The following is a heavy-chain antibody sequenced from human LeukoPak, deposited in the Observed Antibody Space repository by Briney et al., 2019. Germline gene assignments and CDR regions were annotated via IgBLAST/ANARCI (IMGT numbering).Heavy chain of an antibody. CDR2: MNPNSGNT. CDR3: AXGRGSGHKENWFDP. J-gene: IGHJ5*02. V-gene: IGHV1-8*01. CDR1: GYTFTTYD. Sequence: GASVKVSCKASGYTFTTYDINWVRQATGQGLEWMGWMNPNSGNTGYAQKFQGRVTMTRNTSISTAYMELSSLRSEDTAVYYCAXGRGSGHKENWFDPWGQGTLVTVSS. D-gene: IGHD5-12*01.